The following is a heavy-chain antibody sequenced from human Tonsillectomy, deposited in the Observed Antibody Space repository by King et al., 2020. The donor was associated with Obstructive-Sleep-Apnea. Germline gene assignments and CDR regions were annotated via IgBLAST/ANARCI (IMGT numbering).Heavy chain of an antibody. CDR3: ARDRGIAAAGGAFDI. Sequence: VQLVESGAEVKKPGASVKVSCKASGYTFTGYYMHWVRQAPGQGLEWMGWINPNSGGTNYAQKFQGRVTMTRDTSISTAYMELSRLRSDDTAVYYCARDRGIAAAGGAFDIWGQGTMVTVSS. J-gene: IGHJ3*02. CDR2: INPNSGGT. D-gene: IGHD6-13*01. V-gene: IGHV1-2*02. CDR1: GYTFTGYY.